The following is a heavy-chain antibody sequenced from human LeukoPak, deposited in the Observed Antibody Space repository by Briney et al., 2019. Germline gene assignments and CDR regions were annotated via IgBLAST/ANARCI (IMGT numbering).Heavy chain of an antibody. V-gene: IGHV4-4*07. CDR3: AREDGEEYSSGWYKRNYFDN. Sequence: SETLSLTCTVSGGSISSYYWSWIRQPAGKGLEWIGRIYTSGSTNYNPSLKSRVTISVDTSKNQFSLKLSSVTAADTAVYYCAREDGEEYSSGWYKRNYFDNWGQGTRVTVSS. CDR1: GGSISSYY. D-gene: IGHD6-19*01. J-gene: IGHJ4*02. CDR2: IYTSGST.